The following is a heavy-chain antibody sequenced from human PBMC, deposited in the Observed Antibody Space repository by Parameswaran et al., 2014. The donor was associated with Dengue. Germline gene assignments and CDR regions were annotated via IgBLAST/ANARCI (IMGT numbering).Heavy chain of an antibody. J-gene: IGHJ6*02. CDR3: ARAFSVNYYYYYGMDV. D-gene: IGHD3-3*02. CDR2: INHSGST. CDR1: GGSFSGYY. Sequence: AGGSLRLSCAVYGGSFSGYYWSWIRQPPGKGLEWIGEINHSGSTNYNPSLKSRVTISVDTSKNQFSLKLSSVTAADTAVYYCARAFSVNYYYYYGMDVWGQGTTVTVSS. V-gene: IGHV4-34*01.